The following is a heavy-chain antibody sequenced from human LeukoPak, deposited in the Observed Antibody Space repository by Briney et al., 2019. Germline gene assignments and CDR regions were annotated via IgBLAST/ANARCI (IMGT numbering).Heavy chain of an antibody. D-gene: IGHD3-16*02. CDR2: TYYRSKWFN. Sequence: SQTLSLTCAIPGESVSRINAAWPWIRQSPSRGLEWLGRTYYRSKWFNDYAVSVKSRITINPDTSKNQFFLQLNSVTPEDTAVYYCAREYLGGYLIYWGQGTLVTVSS. J-gene: IGHJ4*02. CDR1: GESVSRINAA. CDR3: AREYLGGYLIY. V-gene: IGHV6-1*01.